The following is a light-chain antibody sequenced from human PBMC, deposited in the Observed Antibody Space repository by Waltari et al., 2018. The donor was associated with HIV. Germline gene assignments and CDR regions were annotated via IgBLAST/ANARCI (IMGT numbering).Light chain of an antibody. CDR3: QQYSTSPFT. Sequence: ENVLTQSPGALSLSPGERATLSCRASQSVSSTYMAWYQHRPGQAPRPLIYGASSRATGIPDRFLGSGSGTDFTLTINRLEPEDFAVYYCQQYSTSPFTLGQGTRLEIK. CDR1: QSVSSTY. CDR2: GAS. J-gene: IGKJ5*01. V-gene: IGKV3-20*01.